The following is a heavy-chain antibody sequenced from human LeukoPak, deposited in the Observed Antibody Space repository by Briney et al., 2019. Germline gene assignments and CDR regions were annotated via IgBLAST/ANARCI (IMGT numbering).Heavy chain of an antibody. CDR1: GYTFRTFG. Sequence: ASVKASCKASGYTFRTFGINWVRQAPGQGLEWMGWISVYYGDTKYAQKFQGRVTMTTDTSTNTTYMEVRSLTFDDTAVYYCARDHMAARPGWFDAWGQGTLVTVSA. CDR2: ISVYYGDT. V-gene: IGHV1-18*01. CDR3: ARDHMAARPGWFDA. D-gene: IGHD6-6*01. J-gene: IGHJ5*02.